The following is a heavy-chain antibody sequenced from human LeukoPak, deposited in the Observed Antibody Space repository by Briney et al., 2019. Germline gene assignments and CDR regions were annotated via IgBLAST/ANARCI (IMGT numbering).Heavy chain of an antibody. J-gene: IGHJ4*02. D-gene: IGHD5-18*01. V-gene: IGHV4-39*07. Sequence: SETLSFTCTVSGGSISSSSYYWGWIRQPPGKGLEWIGSIYYSGSTYYNPSLKSRVTISVDTSKNQFSLKLSSVTAADTAVYYCARGRGYSYGIFDYWGQGTLVTVSS. CDR1: GGSISSSSYY. CDR3: ARGRGYSYGIFDY. CDR2: IYYSGST.